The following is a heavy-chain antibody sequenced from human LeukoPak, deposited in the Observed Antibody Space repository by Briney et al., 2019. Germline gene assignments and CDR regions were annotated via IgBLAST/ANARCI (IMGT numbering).Heavy chain of an antibody. CDR3: ARVRQSSSWTY. Sequence: SETLSLTCTVSGGSISSYYWSWIRQPAGKGLEWIGRFYISGSTNYNPSLKSRVTMSVDTSKNQFSLRLNSVTAADTAVYYCARVRQSSSWTYWGQGTLVTVSS. CDR2: FYISGST. J-gene: IGHJ4*02. CDR1: GGSISSYY. D-gene: IGHD6-13*01. V-gene: IGHV4-4*07.